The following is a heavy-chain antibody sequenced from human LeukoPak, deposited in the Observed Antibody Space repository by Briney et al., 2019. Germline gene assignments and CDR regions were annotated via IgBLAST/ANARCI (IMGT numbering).Heavy chain of an antibody. CDR2: ISSGSGFI. CDR3: ARDPSDY. V-gene: IGHV3-48*02. Sequence: GGSLRLSCAASGFTFSNYNMNWVRQAPGKGLEWVSFISSGSGFIYYADSVKGRFTISRDNAKNSLSLHMNSLRDEDTAMYYCARDPSDYWGQGTLVTVSS. CDR1: GFTFSNYN. J-gene: IGHJ4*02.